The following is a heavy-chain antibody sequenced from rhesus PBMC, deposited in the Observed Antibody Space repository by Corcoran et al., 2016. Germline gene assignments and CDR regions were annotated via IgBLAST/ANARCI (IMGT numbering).Heavy chain of an antibody. CDR1: GDSISSDY. J-gene: IGHJ1*01. Sequence: QVQLQESGPGLVKPSETLSLTCVVSGDSISSDYWGWVRQSPGKGLEWIGYIYGVSGSPNYNPSLKSRVTISTDTSKNQFSLKRTSVTAADTAIYYCAKYCSGTGCGYFEFWGQGALVTVSS. D-gene: IGHD2-21*01. CDR2: IYGVSGSP. CDR3: AKYCSGTGCGYFEF. V-gene: IGHV4S7*01.